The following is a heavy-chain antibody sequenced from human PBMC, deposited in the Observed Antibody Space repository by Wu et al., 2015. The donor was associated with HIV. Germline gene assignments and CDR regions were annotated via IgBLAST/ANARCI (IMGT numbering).Heavy chain of an antibody. D-gene: IGHD6-19*01. V-gene: IGHV1-18*01. CDR3: ARGDGGFYSSGWYGVAFET. J-gene: IGHJ3*02. Sequence: QVQLVQSGAEVKKPGASVKVSCKASGYTFTSYGISWVRQAPGQGLEWVGWISAYNGNTKYAQKLQGRVTMTTDTSTNTAYMDLRSLRSDDTAVYYCARGDGGFYSSGWYGVAFETWGQGTKVTVS. CDR1: GYTFTSYG. CDR2: ISAYNGNT.